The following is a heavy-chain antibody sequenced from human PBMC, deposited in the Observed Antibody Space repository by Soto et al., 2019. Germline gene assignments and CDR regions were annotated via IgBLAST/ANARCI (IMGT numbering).Heavy chain of an antibody. D-gene: IGHD6-6*01. J-gene: IGHJ4*02. CDR2: IYHSGST. Sequence: SDTLSLTCAVSGGSISSSNWWSWVRQPPGKGLEWIGEIYHSGSTNYNPSLKSRVTISVDKSKNQFSLKLSSVTAADTAVYYCARDAGRSSSSWNYFDYWGQGTLVTVSS. CDR1: GGSISSSNW. CDR3: ARDAGRSSSSWNYFDY. V-gene: IGHV4-4*02.